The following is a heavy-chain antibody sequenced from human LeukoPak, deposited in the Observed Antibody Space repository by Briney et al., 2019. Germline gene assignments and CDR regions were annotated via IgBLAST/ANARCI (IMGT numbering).Heavy chain of an antibody. CDR1: GFTFSSYA. Sequence: PGGSLRLSCAASGFTFSSYAMSWVRQAPGKGREWVSAISGSGGSTYYADSVKGRFTISRDNSKNTLYLQMNSLRAEDTAVDYYSKDRSRYSSHPFGYVDYWGQGTLVTVSS. CDR2: ISGSGGST. CDR3: SKDRSRYSSHPFGYVDY. J-gene: IGHJ4*02. D-gene: IGHD6-13*01. V-gene: IGHV3-23*01.